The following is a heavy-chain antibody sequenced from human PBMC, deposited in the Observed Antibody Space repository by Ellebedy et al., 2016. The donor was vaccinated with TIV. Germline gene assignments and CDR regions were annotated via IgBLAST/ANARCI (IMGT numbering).Heavy chain of an antibody. CDR3: ARGDTVTTSPTGLHFDY. V-gene: IGHV4-34*01. Sequence: SETLSLXXAVYGGSFSGYYWSWIRQPPGKGLEWIGEINHSGSTNYNPSLKSRVTISVDTSKNQFSLKLSSVTAADTAVYYCARGDTVTTSPTGLHFDYWGQGTLVTVSS. J-gene: IGHJ4*02. CDR2: INHSGST. D-gene: IGHD4-11*01. CDR1: GGSFSGYY.